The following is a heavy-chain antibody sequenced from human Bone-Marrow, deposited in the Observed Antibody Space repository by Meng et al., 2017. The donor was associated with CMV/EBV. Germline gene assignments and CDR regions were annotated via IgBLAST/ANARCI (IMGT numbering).Heavy chain of an antibody. J-gene: IGHJ4*02. CDR1: GFTFSGYG. V-gene: IGHV3-30*18. D-gene: IGHD3-16*01. CDR2: ISYDGSNK. Sequence: SGFTFSGYGMHWVRQAPGKGLEWVAVISYDGSNKYYADSVKGRFTISRDNSKNTLYLQMNSLRPEDTAVYYCAKGFGRAIIPTGWGDFWGQGTLVTVSS. CDR3: AKGFGRAIIPTGWGDF.